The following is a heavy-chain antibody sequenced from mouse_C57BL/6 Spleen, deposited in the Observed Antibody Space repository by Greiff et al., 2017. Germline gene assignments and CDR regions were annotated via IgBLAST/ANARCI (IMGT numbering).Heavy chain of an antibody. V-gene: IGHV1-80*01. CDR3: APKASNYAWFAY. D-gene: IGHD2-5*01. J-gene: IGHJ3*01. CDR1: GYAFSSYW. Sequence: QVQLKESGAELVKPGASVKISCKASGYAFSSYWMNWVKQRPGKGLEWIGQIYPGDGDTNYNGKFKGKATLTADKSSSTAYMQLSSLTSEDSAVYFCAPKASNYAWFAYWGQGTLVTVSA. CDR2: IYPGDGDT.